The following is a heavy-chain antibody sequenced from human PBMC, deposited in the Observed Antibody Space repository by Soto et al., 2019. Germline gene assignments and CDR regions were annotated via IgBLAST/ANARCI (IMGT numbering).Heavy chain of an antibody. D-gene: IGHD6-19*01. CDR2: IGSDGTST. CDR1: GFTFNNYP. CDR3: AREAHSSGHAGTFHR. J-gene: IGHJ1*01. Sequence: QVQLVESGGGVVQRGESLRLSCAASGFTFNNYPMHWVRQAPGKGLEWVAGIGSDGTSTHFPDSVKGRFTISRDNPKNTLFLQMDSLMVADTAIYYCAREAHSSGHAGTFHRWGQGTLVTVSS. V-gene: IGHV3-30*04.